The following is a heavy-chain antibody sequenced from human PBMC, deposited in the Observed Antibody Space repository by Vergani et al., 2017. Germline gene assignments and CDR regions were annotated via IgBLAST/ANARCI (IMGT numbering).Heavy chain of an antibody. Sequence: VQLVESGGGVVRPGGSLRVSCAASGFTFSTYGMHWVRQAPGKGLEWVAFIQYDGSNKYYADSVKGRFTISRDNSKKTLFLQMRSLKLEDTAVYYCAKDQRRGIAVAAAFDYWGQGTLITVSS. D-gene: IGHD6-19*01. V-gene: IGHV3-30*02. CDR1: GFTFSTYG. J-gene: IGHJ4*02. CDR2: IQYDGSNK. CDR3: AKDQRRGIAVAAAFDY.